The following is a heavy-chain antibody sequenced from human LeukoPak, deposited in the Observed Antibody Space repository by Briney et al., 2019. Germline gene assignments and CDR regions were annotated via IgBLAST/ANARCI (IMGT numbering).Heavy chain of an antibody. CDR1: GFIFSNYE. J-gene: IGHJ4*02. V-gene: IGHV3-48*03. Sequence: PGGSLRLSCAASGFIFSNYEINRVRPAPGEGLEWVSYISTSGNDIYYADSVKGRFTISRDNAKNSLYLQLNSLRADDTAVYYCARGAQWVLDYWGQGTLVTVSS. D-gene: IGHD1-26*01. CDR3: ARGAQWVLDY. CDR2: ISTSGNDI.